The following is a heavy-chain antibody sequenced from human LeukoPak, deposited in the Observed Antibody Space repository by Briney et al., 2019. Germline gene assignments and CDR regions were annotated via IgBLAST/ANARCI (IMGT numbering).Heavy chain of an antibody. CDR3: AREREGYCSGGSCYAFDY. J-gene: IGHJ4*02. D-gene: IGHD2-15*01. CDR1: GGSISSSNW. Sequence: SETLSLTCAVSGGSISSSNWWSWVRQPPGKGLEWIGEIYHSGSTNYNPSLKSRVTISVDKSKNQFSLKLSSVTAADTAVYYCAREREGYCSGGSCYAFDYWGQGTLVTVSS. V-gene: IGHV4-4*02. CDR2: IYHSGST.